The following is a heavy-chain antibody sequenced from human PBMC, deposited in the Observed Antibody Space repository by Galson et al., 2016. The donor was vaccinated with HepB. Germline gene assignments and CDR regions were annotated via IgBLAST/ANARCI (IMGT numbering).Heavy chain of an antibody. J-gene: IGHJ2*01. Sequence: SLRLSCAASGFTFTSYDMHWVRQVPGKGLEWVSGVGTAGDPSYPGSMEGRFSISRDNAKDFLYLHMTSPRVGDTAVYYCTRGRWYFDLWGRGTLVTVSS. CDR2: VGTAGDP. CDR3: TRGRWYFDL. V-gene: IGHV3-13*05. CDR1: GFTFTSYD.